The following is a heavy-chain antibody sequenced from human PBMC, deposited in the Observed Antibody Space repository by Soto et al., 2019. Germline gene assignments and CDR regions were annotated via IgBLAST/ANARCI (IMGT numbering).Heavy chain of an antibody. CDR2: IYWDDDK. CDR3: AHTIQVWLRPKHYYFDY. J-gene: IGHJ4*02. D-gene: IGHD5-12*01. Sequence: SRPTLVNPTQTLTLTCTFSGFSLSPSGVGVGWIRQPPGKALESLALIYWDDDKRYSPSLKNRLTITKDTSKNQVVLTMTNMDPVDTATYYCAHTIQVWLRPKHYYFDYWGQGTLVTVSS. V-gene: IGHV2-5*02. CDR1: GFSLSPSGVG.